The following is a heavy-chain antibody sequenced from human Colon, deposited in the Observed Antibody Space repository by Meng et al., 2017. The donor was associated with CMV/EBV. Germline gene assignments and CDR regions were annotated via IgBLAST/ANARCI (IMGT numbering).Heavy chain of an antibody. V-gene: IGHV3-7*01. D-gene: IGHD6-13*01. J-gene: IGHJ4*02. CDR3: ARPARGSTNYY. CDR2: IKQDGSEK. Sequence: GGSLRLSCTASGFTFGDYAMSWVRQAPGKGLEWVANIKQDGSEKYYVDSVKGRFTISRDNAKNSVSLQMNGLRAEDTAVYYCARPARGSTNYYWGQGTLVTVSS. CDR1: GFTFGDYA.